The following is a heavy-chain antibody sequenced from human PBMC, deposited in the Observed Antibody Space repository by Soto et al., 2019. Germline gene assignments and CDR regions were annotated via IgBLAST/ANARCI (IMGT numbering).Heavy chain of an antibody. D-gene: IGHD5-18*01. CDR3: ARGALDTAMANYYYYGMDV. CDR1: GYTFTGYY. J-gene: IGHJ6*01. Sequence: ASVKVSCKASGYTFTGYYMHWVRQAPGQGLEWMGWISAYNGNTNYAQKLQGRVTMTTDTSTSTAYMELSSLRSEDTAVYYCARGALDTAMANYYYYGMDVWGQGTTVTVSS. V-gene: IGHV1-18*04. CDR2: ISAYNGNT.